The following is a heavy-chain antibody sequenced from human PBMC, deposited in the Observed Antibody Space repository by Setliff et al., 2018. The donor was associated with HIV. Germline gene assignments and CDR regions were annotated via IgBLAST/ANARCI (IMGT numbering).Heavy chain of an antibody. J-gene: IGHJ4*02. D-gene: IGHD3-3*01. V-gene: IGHV4-59*08. CDR2: IFYSGST. Sequence: PSETLSLTCTVSGGSITSYYWSWIRQPPGKGLEWIGYIFYSGSTYYSPSLKSRLTISVGTSKNQFSLNLSSVTAADTAVYYCARHVLDYNFWSGYSTQNCFDYWGQGTLVTVSS. CDR3: ARHVLDYNFWSGYSTQNCFDY. CDR1: GGSITSYY.